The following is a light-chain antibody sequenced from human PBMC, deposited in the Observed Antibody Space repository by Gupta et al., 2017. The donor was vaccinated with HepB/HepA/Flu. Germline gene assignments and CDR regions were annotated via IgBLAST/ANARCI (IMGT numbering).Light chain of an antibody. CDR1: QSISSSF. CDR3: QQDGNSPYT. Sequence: EIVLTQSPGTLSLSLGERAVLSCRASQSISSSFLAWYQQRPGQAPRLLIYGASSRATGIPDRFSGSGSGTDFTLTISRLEPDDFAVYYCQQDGNSPYTFGQGTKLEIK. J-gene: IGKJ2*01. V-gene: IGKV3-20*01. CDR2: GAS.